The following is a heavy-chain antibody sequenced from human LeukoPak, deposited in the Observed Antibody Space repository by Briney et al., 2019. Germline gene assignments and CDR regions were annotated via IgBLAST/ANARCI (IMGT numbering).Heavy chain of an antibody. V-gene: IGHV3-7*01. CDR1: GFTFSSYW. CDR3: DPGQGPRGY. D-gene: IGHD3-10*01. J-gene: IGHJ4*02. Sequence: GGSLRLSCAASGFTFSSYWMSWVRQAPGKGLEWVANIKQDGSEKYYVDSVKGRFAISRDNAKNSLYLQMNSLRAADTAVYYCDPGQGPRGYWGQGPLVTVSS. CDR2: IKQDGSEK.